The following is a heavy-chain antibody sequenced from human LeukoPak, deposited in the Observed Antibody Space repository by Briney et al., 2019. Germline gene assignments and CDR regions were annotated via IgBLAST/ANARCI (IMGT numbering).Heavy chain of an antibody. CDR2: IYYRGNT. V-gene: IGHV4-39*01. Sequence: SETLSLTCSVSGASINSSDYCWGWLRQPPGKGLEWIGTIYYRGNTYYNPSLKSRVTISVDTSKKQFSLNLSAVTAADTAVYFGADSSGYLGDDVFDSWGQGTLVTVSS. CDR3: ADSSGYLGDDVFDS. D-gene: IGHD3-22*01. J-gene: IGHJ3*01. CDR1: GASINSSDYC.